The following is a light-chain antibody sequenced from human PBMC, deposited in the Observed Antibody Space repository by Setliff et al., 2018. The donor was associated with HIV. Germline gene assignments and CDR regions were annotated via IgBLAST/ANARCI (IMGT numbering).Light chain of an antibody. Sequence: QSALAQPASVSGSPGQSITISCTGTSSDVGGYSYVSWYQHHPGKAPKLMIYEVSNRPSGASNRFSGSKSGNTASLTISGLQAEDEADYYCSSYTSDSTYVFGTGTKVTVL. CDR1: SSDVGGYSY. J-gene: IGLJ1*01. CDR2: EVS. CDR3: SSYTSDSTYV. V-gene: IGLV2-14*01.